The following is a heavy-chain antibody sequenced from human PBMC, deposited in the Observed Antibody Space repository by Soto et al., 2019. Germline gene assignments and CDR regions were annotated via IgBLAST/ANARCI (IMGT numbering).Heavy chain of an antibody. J-gene: IGHJ6*02. Sequence: ASVKVSCKASGYTFTSYYMHWVRQAPGQGLEWMGIINPSGGSTYYADSVMGRFTISRDNSKNTLYLQMNSLRADDTAVYYCARDMSGGTYNYYYGMDVWGQGTTVTVSS. CDR2: INPSGGST. D-gene: IGHD1-26*01. CDR3: ARDMSGGTYNYYYGMDV. V-gene: IGHV1-46*04. CDR1: GYTFTSYY.